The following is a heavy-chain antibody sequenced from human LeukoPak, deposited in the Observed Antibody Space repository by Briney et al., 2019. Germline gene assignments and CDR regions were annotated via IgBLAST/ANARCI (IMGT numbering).Heavy chain of an antibody. J-gene: IGHJ4*02. CDR1: GFTFSSYS. CDR2: VSGRGRGENT. Sequence: GGSLRLSCAASGFTFSSYSMIWVRQAPGKGLEWVSNVSGRGRGENTYYADSVKGRFTISGDNSKNTLILQMNSLRAEDTAVYYCARCGNGRDTCEKSLDSWGQGTLVTVSS. D-gene: IGHD3-16*02. CDR3: ARCGNGRDTCEKSLDS. V-gene: IGHV3-21*06.